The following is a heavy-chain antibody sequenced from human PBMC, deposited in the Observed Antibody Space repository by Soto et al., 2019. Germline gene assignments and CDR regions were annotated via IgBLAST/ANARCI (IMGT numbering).Heavy chain of an antibody. V-gene: IGHV1-8*01. CDR2: MNPNSGNT. CDR3: ARGLYYDFWSGYSYVNWFDP. D-gene: IGHD3-3*01. Sequence: ASVKVCCKASGDTFTSYDINWVRQATGQGLEWMGWMNPNSGNTGYAQKFQGRVTMTRNTSISTAYMELSSLRSEDTAVYYCARGLYYDFWSGYSYVNWFDPWGQGTLVTVSS. J-gene: IGHJ5*02. CDR1: GDTFTSYD.